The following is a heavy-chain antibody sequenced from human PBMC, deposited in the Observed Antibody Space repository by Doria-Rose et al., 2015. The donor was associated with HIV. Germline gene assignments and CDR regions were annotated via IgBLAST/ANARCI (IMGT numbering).Heavy chain of an antibody. CDR3: ARIKSSRWYHKYYFDF. V-gene: IGHV2-26*01. J-gene: IGHJ4*02. CDR1: GVSLSSPGMG. D-gene: IGHD6-13*01. Sequence: QITLKESGPVLVKPTETLTLTCTVSGVSLSSPGMGVSWIRQPPGKALEWLANTFSDDERSYKTSQKSRLTISRGTSKSQVVLTMTDMDPVDTATYYCARIKSSRWYHKYYFDFWGQGTLVIVSA. CDR2: TFSDDER.